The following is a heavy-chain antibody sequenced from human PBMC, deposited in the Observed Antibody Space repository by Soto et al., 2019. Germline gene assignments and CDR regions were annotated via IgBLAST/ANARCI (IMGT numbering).Heavy chain of an antibody. V-gene: IGHV3-43*01. CDR2: ISWDGVKT. D-gene: IGHD3-10*01. CDR3: VKGGNRGSGIDY. Sequence: VHLAQSGGVVVQPGGSLRLSCAASGFTFDDYPMHWVRQVPGKGLEWVSHISWDGVKTYYADSLSGRFTISRDNSKNSLYLEMRSLTSDDTAFYYCVKGGNRGSGIDYWGQGSLVTVSS. CDR1: GFTFDDYP. J-gene: IGHJ4*02.